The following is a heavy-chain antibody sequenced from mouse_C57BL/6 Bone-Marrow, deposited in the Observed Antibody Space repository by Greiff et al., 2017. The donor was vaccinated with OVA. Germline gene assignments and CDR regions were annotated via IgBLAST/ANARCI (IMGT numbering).Heavy chain of an antibody. J-gene: IGHJ4*01. V-gene: IGHV5-12*01. CDR1: GFTFSDYY. Sequence: EVQGVESGGGLVQPGGSLKLSCAASGFTFSDYYMYWVRQTPEKRLEWVAYISNGGGSTYYPDTVKGRFTISRDNAKNTLYLQMSRLKSEDTAMYYCASSHPPQYYAMDYWGQGTSVTVSS. CDR2: ISNGGGST. CDR3: ASSHPPQYYAMDY.